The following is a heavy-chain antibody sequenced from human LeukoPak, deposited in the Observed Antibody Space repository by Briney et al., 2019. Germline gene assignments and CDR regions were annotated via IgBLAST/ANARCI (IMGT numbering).Heavy chain of an antibody. J-gene: IGHJ1*01. CDR3: AREGYSSSWQD. V-gene: IGHV4-4*02. CDR1: GGYICSSNW. Sequence: SEALSLTCAVSGGYICSSNWWSWVRQPPGKGLEWIGEIYHSGSTNYNPSLKSRVTISVDKSKNQFSLKLSSVTAADTAVYYCAREGYSSSWQDWGQGTLVTVSS. D-gene: IGHD6-13*01. CDR2: IYHSGST.